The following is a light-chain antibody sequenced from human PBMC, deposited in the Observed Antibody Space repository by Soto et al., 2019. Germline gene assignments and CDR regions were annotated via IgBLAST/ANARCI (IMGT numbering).Light chain of an antibody. CDR2: LAS. V-gene: IGKV4-1*01. CDR3: IQTLQPPLT. Sequence: DIMMTPSPDSLAVSLGERATISCRPSQSVLYSSDNKNYLVWYLQKPGQSPQLLIYLASNRASGVPDRFSGSGSGTDFTLKISRVEAEDFGVYYCIQTLQPPLTFGGGTKVDIK. J-gene: IGKJ4*01. CDR1: QSVLYSSDNKNY.